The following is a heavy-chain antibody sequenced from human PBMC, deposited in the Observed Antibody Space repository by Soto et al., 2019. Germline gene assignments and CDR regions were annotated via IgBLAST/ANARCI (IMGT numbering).Heavy chain of an antibody. J-gene: IGHJ4*02. CDR2: ISAYNGNT. CDR3: ARDSEAAAGRSIDPDY. Sequence: ASVKVSCKASGYTFTSYVISWVRQAPGQGLEWMGWISAYNGNTNYAQKLQGRVTMTTDTSTSTAYMELRSLRSDDTAVYYCARDSEAAAGRSIDPDYWGQGTLVTVSS. V-gene: IGHV1-18*01. D-gene: IGHD6-13*01. CDR1: GYTFTSYV.